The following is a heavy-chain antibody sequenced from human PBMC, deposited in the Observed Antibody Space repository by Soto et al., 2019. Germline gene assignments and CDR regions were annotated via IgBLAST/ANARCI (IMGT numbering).Heavy chain of an antibody. J-gene: IGHJ4*02. Sequence: GGSLRLSCAASGFTFRSYWMAWVRQAPGRGPEWVANINQDGSDKNYVDSVKGRFTISRDNARNSLYLQMNDLRDDDTAVYYCARDEGGSLDYWGQGTLVTVSS. D-gene: IGHD6-25*01. CDR1: GFTFRSYW. CDR2: INQDGSDK. V-gene: IGHV3-7*03. CDR3: ARDEGGSLDY.